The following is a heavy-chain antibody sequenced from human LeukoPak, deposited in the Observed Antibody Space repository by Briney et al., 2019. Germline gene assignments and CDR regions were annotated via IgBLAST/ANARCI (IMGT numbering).Heavy chain of an antibody. CDR1: GYTFTGYY. CDR2: INPNSGGT. J-gene: IGHJ4*02. D-gene: IGHD2-2*01. V-gene: IGHV1-2*02. Sequence: ASVTLSCHPSGYTFTGYYVRWVRQAPGQGLEWVGCINPNSGGTKYSTKFQGRVTMTSDNSIRTGYLELNGLTSDDTAVYYCAKDGCGGFSSSRHEDQWGRGPVVRVS. CDR3: AKDGCGGFSSSRHEDQ.